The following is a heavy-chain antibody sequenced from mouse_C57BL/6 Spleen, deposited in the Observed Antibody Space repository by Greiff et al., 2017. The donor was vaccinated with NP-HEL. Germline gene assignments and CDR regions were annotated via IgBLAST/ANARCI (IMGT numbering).Heavy chain of an antibody. Sequence: VQLQQPGAELVMPGASVKLSCKASGYTFTSYWMHWVKQRPGQGLEWIGEIDPSDSYTNYNQKFKGKSTLTVDKSSSTAYMQLSSLTSEDSAVYYCARSDSSGYLSWFAYLGQGTLVTVSA. D-gene: IGHD3-2*02. CDR2: IDPSDSYT. J-gene: IGHJ3*01. V-gene: IGHV1-69*01. CDR1: GYTFTSYW. CDR3: ARSDSSGYLSWFAY.